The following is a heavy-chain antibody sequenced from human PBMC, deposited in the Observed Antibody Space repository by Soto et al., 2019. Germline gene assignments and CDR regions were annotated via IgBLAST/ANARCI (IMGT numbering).Heavy chain of an antibody. D-gene: IGHD1-1*01. CDR2: ISYDGSNK. Sequence: GGSLRLSCAASGFTFSSYAMHWVRQAPGKGLEWVAVISYDGSNKYYADSVKGRFTISRDNSKNTLYLQMNSLRPEDTAVYYCARESGPDPTGRGYNWFDPWGQGTLVTVSS. CDR1: GFTFSSYA. V-gene: IGHV3-30-3*01. J-gene: IGHJ5*02. CDR3: ARESGPDPTGRGYNWFDP.